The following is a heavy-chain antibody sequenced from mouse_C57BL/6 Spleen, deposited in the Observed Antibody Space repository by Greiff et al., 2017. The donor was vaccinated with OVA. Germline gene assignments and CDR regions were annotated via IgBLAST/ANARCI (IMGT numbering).Heavy chain of an antibody. J-gene: IGHJ1*03. V-gene: IGHV5-9*01. D-gene: IGHD1-1*01. Sequence: EVKLMESGGGLVKPGGSLKLSCAASGFTFSSYTMSWVRQTPEKRLEWVATISGGGGNTYYPDSVKGRFTISRDNAKNTLYLQMSSLRSEDTALYYCAGNYGSSYGYFDVWGTGTTVTVSS. CDR3: AGNYGSSYGYFDV. CDR2: ISGGGGNT. CDR1: GFTFSSYT.